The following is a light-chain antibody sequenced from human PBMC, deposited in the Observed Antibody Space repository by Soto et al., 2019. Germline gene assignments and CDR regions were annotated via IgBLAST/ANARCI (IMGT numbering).Light chain of an antibody. Sequence: QSVLTQPASVSGSPGQSITISCTGTSNDFGGYNFVSWYQQHPGKAPKLMIYEVSNRPSGVSNRFSGSKSGNTASLTISGLQAEAEADYYCSSYTKSGNYVFGNGTKVTV. CDR2: EVS. J-gene: IGLJ1*01. CDR1: SNDFGGYNF. V-gene: IGLV2-14*01. CDR3: SSYTKSGNYV.